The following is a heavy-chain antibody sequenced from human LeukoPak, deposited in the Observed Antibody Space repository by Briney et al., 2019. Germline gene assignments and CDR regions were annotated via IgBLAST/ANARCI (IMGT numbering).Heavy chain of an antibody. Sequence: PGGSLRLSCAVSGFTISSYAMSWVRQAPGKGLEWVSAMSGSAGNTYYADSVKGRFTISRDNSKNTLYLQMNSLRAEDTAVYYCAKDSIYDYGDYEFDYWGQGTLVTVSS. J-gene: IGHJ4*02. V-gene: IGHV3-23*01. CDR1: GFTISSYA. D-gene: IGHD4-17*01. CDR2: MSGSAGNT. CDR3: AKDSIYDYGDYEFDY.